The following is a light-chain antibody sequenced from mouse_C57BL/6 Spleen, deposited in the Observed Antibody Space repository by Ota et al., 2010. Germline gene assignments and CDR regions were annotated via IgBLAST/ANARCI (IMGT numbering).Light chain of an antibody. CDR2: SAS. J-gene: IGKJ5*01. Sequence: DIVMTQSQKFMSTSVGDRVSVTCKASQNVGTNVAWYQQKPGQSPKALIYSASYRYSGVPDRFTGSGSGTDFTLTISNVQSEDLAEYFCQQYYSYPLTFGAGTKL. V-gene: IGKV6-15*01. CDR1: QNVGTN. CDR3: QQYYSYPLT.